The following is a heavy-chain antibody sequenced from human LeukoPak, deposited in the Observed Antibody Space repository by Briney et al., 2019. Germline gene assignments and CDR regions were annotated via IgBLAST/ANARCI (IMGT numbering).Heavy chain of an antibody. V-gene: IGHV4-30-2*01. CDR1: GGSISSGGYS. CDR2: IYHSGST. CDR3: ARVWGGSYFDY. J-gene: IGHJ4*02. D-gene: IGHD1-26*01. Sequence: SETLSLTCAVSGGSISSGGYSWSWIRQPPGKGLEWIGYIYHSGSTYYNPSLKSRVTISVDRSKNQFSLKLSSVAAADTAVYYCARVWGGSYFDYWGQGTLVTVSS.